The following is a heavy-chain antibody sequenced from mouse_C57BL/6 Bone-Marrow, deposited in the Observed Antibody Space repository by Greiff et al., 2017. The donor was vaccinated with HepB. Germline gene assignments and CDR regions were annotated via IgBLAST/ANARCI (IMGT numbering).Heavy chain of an antibody. J-gene: IGHJ4*01. CDR1: GYSITSGYY. D-gene: IGHD2-2*01. CDR3: AQGERGYIYYYAMDS. Sequence: EVQLVESGPGLVKPSQSLSLTCSVTGYSITSGYYWNWIRQFPGNKLEWMGYISYDGSNNYNPSLKNRISITRDTSKNQFFLKLNSVTTEDTATYYCAQGERGYIYYYAMDSWGQEDSVTVSS. V-gene: IGHV3-6*01. CDR2: ISYDGSN.